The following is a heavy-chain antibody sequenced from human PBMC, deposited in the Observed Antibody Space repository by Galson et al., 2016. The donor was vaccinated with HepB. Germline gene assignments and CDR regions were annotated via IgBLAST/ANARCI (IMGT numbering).Heavy chain of an antibody. D-gene: IGHD3-10*01. J-gene: IGHJ4*02. CDR2: IYPSGRT. CDR1: GDSVISNNW. V-gene: IGHV4-4*02. Sequence: ETLSLTCAVSGDSVISNNWWSWVRQPPGKGLEWIGQIYPSGRTNYKPSLRSRVTILVDRSKNQFSLSLSSVTAADTAVYYCARELGGSGSYDYWGPGTLVTVSS. CDR3: ARELGGSGSYDY.